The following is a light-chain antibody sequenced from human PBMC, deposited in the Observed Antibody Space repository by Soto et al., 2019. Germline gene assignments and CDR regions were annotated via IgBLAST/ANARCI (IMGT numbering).Light chain of an antibody. J-gene: IGLJ2*01. CDR3: AAWDDSLSAYVI. Sequence: QSVLTQPPSASGTPGQRVTISCSGSSSNIGSNYVYWYQQLPGTAPKLLIYRNNQRPSGVPDRFSGSKSGTSDYLAISGLRSEDEADYYCAAWDDSLSAYVIFGGGTKLTVL. CDR1: SSNIGSNY. V-gene: IGLV1-47*01. CDR2: RNN.